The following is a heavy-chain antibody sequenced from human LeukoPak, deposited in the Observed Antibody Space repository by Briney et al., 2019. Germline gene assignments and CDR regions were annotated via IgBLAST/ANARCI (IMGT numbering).Heavy chain of an antibody. J-gene: IGHJ4*02. V-gene: IGHV4-4*07. CDR1: VGSISSYY. Sequence: PSETLSLTCTVSVGSISSYYWSWIRQPAGKGLEWIGRIYTSGSTNYNPSLKSRVTMSIDTSKNHFSLKLCSVTAADTAVYYCARDMSYAFFDYWGQGTLVTVSS. CDR3: ARDMSYAFFDY. CDR2: IYTSGST. D-gene: IGHD1-26*01.